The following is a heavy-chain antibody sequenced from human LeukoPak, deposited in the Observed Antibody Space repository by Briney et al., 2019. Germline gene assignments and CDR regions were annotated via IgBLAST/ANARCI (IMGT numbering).Heavy chain of an antibody. CDR3: ARDMGWQQFDQ. J-gene: IGHJ4*02. D-gene: IGHD5-24*01. V-gene: IGHV3-7*01. CDR1: GFTFSIYG. Sequence: GGSLRLSCAASGFTFSIYGTHWVRQAPGKGLERVANIKKDGGETYYMESVKGRFTISRDNARNSLYLQMNSLTVEDTAVYYCARDMGWQQFDQWGQGTLVTVSS. CDR2: IKKDGGET.